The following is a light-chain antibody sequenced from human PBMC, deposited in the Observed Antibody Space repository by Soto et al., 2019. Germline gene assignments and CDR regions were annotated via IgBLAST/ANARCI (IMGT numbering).Light chain of an antibody. CDR3: QQYNNGPPAT. J-gene: IGKJ4*01. CDR1: QSIRTD. V-gene: IGKV3-15*01. CDR2: GAS. Sequence: DTAMTQSPAPLSVSPGERATLSCSASQSIRTDLAWYQQKSGQGPRLLMYGASVRASGIPARFRGSGSGTEFSLTISSLQAEDFAVYYCQQYNNGPPATFGGGTKVDIK.